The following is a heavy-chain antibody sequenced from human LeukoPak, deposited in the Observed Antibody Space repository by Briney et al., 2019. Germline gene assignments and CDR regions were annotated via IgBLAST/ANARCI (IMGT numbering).Heavy chain of an antibody. D-gene: IGHD4-17*01. CDR2: IYSGGST. J-gene: IGHJ6*02. Sequence: PGGSLRLSCAASGFTVSSNYMSWVRPAPGKGLQWVSIIYSGGSTYYADSVKGRLTISRDNSKNTLYLQMNSLRAEDTAVYYCAGDLGASYYYSMDVWGQGTTVTVSS. CDR1: GFTVSSNY. CDR3: AGDLGASYYYSMDV. V-gene: IGHV3-53*01.